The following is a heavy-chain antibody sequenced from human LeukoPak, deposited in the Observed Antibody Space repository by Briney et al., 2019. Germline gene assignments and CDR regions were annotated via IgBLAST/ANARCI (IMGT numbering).Heavy chain of an antibody. CDR1: GFTFSNYW. V-gene: IGHV3-74*01. J-gene: IGHJ4*02. CDR2: INSDGSST. CDR3: ASRYYGSGSYYRLDC. Sequence: PGGSRRLSCAASGFTFSNYWMHWVRQAPGKGLVWVSRINSDGSSTSYADSVKGRFTISRDNAKNTLYLQMNSLRAEDTAVYYCASRYYGSGSYYRLDCWGQGTLVTVSS. D-gene: IGHD3-10*01.